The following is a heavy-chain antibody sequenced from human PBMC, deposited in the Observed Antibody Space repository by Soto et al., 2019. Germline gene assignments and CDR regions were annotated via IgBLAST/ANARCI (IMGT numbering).Heavy chain of an antibody. Sequence: QLQLQESGPGLVKPSETLSLTCTVSGGSISSSSYYWGWIRQPPGKGLEWIGSIYYSGSTYYNPSLKSRVTISVDTSKNRFSLKLSSVTAADTAVYYCARQVIVVVAATPGWFDPWGQGTLVTVSS. V-gene: IGHV4-39*01. J-gene: IGHJ5*02. D-gene: IGHD2-15*01. CDR3: ARQVIVVVAATPGWFDP. CDR2: IYYSGST. CDR1: GGSISSSSYY.